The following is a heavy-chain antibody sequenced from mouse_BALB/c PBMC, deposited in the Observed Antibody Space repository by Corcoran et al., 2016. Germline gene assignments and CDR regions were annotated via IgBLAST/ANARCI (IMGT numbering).Heavy chain of an antibody. CDR2: INPNTGYN. Sequence: QVQIQQSGAELAKPGASVRMSCKASGYAFTTFWMHWVKQRPGQGLEWIGYINPNTGYNEYNQKFKDKATLTADKSSSTAYMQLRSLTSEDSAVYYCARGRYYYAMDYWGQGTSVTVSS. V-gene: IGHV1-7*01. CDR1: GYAFTTFW. CDR3: ARGRYYYAMDY. J-gene: IGHJ4*01.